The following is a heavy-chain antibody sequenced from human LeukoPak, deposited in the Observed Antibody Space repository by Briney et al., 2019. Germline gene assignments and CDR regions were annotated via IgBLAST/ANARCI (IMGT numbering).Heavy chain of an antibody. CDR1: GGSFSGYY. J-gene: IGHJ3*02. Sequence: SETLSLTCTIYGGSFSGYYWSWIRQFPGKGLEWIGESNQSGSTNYKPSLKSRVTISVDTSKNQFSLKLSSVTAADTAVYYCARDSAVDDAFDIWGQGTMVTVSS. CDR3: ARDSAVDDAFDI. CDR2: SNQSGST. D-gene: IGHD2-15*01. V-gene: IGHV4-34*01.